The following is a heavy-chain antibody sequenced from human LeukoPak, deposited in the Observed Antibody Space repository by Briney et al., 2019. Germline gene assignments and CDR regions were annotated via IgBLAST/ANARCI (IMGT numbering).Heavy chain of an antibody. J-gene: IGHJ3*02. D-gene: IGHD6-6*01. Sequence: PGASLTLSCAASGFTFSSYAMRWVRQAPAKGLEWVAVICYNGSSKYYADSVKGRFTISRDNSKNTLYLQMNSPRAEDTAVYYCAREKQLVHSFDIWGQGTMVTVSS. CDR2: ICYNGSSK. CDR1: GFTFSSYA. CDR3: AREKQLVHSFDI. V-gene: IGHV3-33*08.